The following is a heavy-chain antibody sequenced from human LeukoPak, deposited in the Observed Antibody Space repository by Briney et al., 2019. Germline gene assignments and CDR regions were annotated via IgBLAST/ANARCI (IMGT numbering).Heavy chain of an antibody. CDR1: GFPVSSNY. CDR3: EGRRRNYYGSGSYTGGGYVLGYYSDY. D-gene: IGHD3-10*01. CDR2: IYSGGST. Sequence: PGGCLRLSCAASGFPVSSNYMSWVRQAPGKGLEWVSVIYSGGSTYYADSVKGRFTISRDNSKNTLYLQMNSLRAEDTAVYYCEGRRRNYYGSGSYTGGGYVLGYYSDYCGQGTLVTVSS. J-gene: IGHJ4*02. V-gene: IGHV3-53*01.